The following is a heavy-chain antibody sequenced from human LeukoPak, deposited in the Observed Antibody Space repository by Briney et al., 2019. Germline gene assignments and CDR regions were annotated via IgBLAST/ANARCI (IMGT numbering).Heavy chain of an antibody. J-gene: IGHJ4*02. CDR1: GFTLSNFA. Sequence: GGSLRLSCAASGFTLSNFAMSWVRQAPGKGLEWVGRIKSKTDGGTTDYAAPVKGRFTISRDDSKNTLYLQMNSLKTEDTAVYYCTTEVRELLLALFDYWGQGTLVTVSS. V-gene: IGHV3-15*01. CDR2: IKSKTDGGTT. CDR3: TTEVRELLLALFDY. D-gene: IGHD1-26*01.